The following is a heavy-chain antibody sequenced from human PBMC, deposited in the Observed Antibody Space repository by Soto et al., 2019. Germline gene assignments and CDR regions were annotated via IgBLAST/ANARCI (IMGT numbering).Heavy chain of an antibody. Sequence: GESLKISCKGSGYSFTSYWISWVRQMPGKGLEWMGRIDPSDSYTNYSPSFQGHVTISADKSISTAYLQWSSLKASDTALYYCASFQAAAGDNQHPYSYWARGSL. D-gene: IGHD6-13*01. CDR2: IDPSDSYT. CDR3: ASFQAAAGDNQHPYSY. V-gene: IGHV5-10-1*01. J-gene: IGHJ4*02. CDR1: GYSFTSYW.